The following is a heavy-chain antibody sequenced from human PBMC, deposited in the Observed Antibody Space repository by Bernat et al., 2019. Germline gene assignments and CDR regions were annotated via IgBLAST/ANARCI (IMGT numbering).Heavy chain of an antibody. D-gene: IGHD2-21*02. CDR1: GGTFSSYT. CDR2: FIPILGIA. V-gene: IGHV1-69*02. CDR3: ARVGCGGDCYYYYGMDV. J-gene: IGHJ6*02. Sequence: QVQLVQSGAEVKKPGSSVKVSCKASGGTFSSYTISWVRQAPGQGLEWMGRFIPILGIANYAQKFQGRVTITADKSTSTAYMELSSLRSEDTAVYYCARVGCGGDCYYYYGMDVWGQGTTVTVSS.